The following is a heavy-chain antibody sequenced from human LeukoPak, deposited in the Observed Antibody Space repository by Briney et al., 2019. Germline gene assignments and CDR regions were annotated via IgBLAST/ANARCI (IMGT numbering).Heavy chain of an antibody. CDR1: GGSISSGGYS. CDR2: IYHSGST. Sequence: PSETLSLTCAVFGGSISSGGYSWSWIRQPPGKGLERIGYIYHSGSTYYNPSPKSRVTISVDTSKNQFSLKLSSVTAADTAVYYCARGHSGRSVTMVRGVHKESGYYYYYGMDVWGQGTTVTVSS. D-gene: IGHD3-10*01. J-gene: IGHJ6*02. CDR3: ARGHSGRSVTMVRGVHKESGYYYYYGMDV. V-gene: IGHV4-30-2*01.